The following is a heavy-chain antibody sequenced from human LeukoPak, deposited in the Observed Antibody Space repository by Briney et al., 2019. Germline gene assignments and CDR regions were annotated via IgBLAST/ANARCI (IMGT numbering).Heavy chain of an antibody. Sequence: ASVKVSCKASGYTFTGYYMHWVRQAPGQGLEWMGWINPNSGGTNYAQKFQGWVTMTRDTSISTAYMELSGLRSDDTAVYYCARAAAAGTSHDAFDIWGQGTMVTVSS. D-gene: IGHD6-13*01. J-gene: IGHJ3*02. CDR3: ARAAAAGTSHDAFDI. CDR2: INPNSGGT. CDR1: GYTFTGYY. V-gene: IGHV1-2*04.